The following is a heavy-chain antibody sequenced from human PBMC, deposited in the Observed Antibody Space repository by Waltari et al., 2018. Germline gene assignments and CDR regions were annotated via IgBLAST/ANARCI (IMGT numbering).Heavy chain of an antibody. J-gene: IGHJ2*01. CDR2: IYHSGST. Sequence: QVQLQESGPGLVKPSETLSLTCAVSGYPISSGYYWGWIRQPPGKGLEWIGSIYHSGSTYYNPSLKSRVTISVDTSKNQFSLKLSSVTAADTAVYYCARGHGIAAAGTRYFDLWGRGTLVTVSS. CDR3: ARGHGIAAAGTRYFDL. CDR1: GYPISSGYY. D-gene: IGHD6-13*01. V-gene: IGHV4-38-2*01.